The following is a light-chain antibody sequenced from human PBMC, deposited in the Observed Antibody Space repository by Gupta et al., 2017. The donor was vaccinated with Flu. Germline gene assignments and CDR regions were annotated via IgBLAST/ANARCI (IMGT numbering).Light chain of an antibody. Sequence: PATLSLSPGERATLSCRASQSVSSYLAWYQQKPGQAPRLLIYDVSNRATGIPARVSGSGSGTDVTLTISSLEPEDFAVYYCQHRSNWPRTFGQGTKVEIK. CDR1: QSVSSY. V-gene: IGKV3-11*01. J-gene: IGKJ1*01. CDR3: QHRSNWPRT. CDR2: DVS.